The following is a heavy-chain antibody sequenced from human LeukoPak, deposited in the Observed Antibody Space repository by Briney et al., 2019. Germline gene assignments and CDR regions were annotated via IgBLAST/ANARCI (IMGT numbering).Heavy chain of an antibody. CDR1: GFTFSSYT. D-gene: IGHD5-18*01. Sequence: GGSLRLSCAASGFTFSSYTMSWVRQAPGKGLEWVSAISGSGGSTYYADSVKGRFTISRDNSKNTLYLQMNSLRAEDTALYYCARRGYSYGQYYFDYWGQGTLVTVSS. J-gene: IGHJ4*02. CDR3: ARRGYSYGQYYFDY. V-gene: IGHV3-23*01. CDR2: ISGSGGST.